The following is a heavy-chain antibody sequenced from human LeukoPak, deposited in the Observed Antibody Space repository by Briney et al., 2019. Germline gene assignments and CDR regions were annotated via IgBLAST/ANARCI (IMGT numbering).Heavy chain of an antibody. D-gene: IGHD5-24*01. CDR1: GYTFTSYY. CDR3: ARDRPNRDGYNRPYYYYYGMDV. J-gene: IGHJ6*02. CDR2: INPSGGST. V-gene: IGHV1-46*01. Sequence: ASVKVSCKASGYTFTSYYMHWVRQAPGQGLEWMGIINPSGGSTSYAQKFQGRVTMTRDTSTSTVYMELSSLRSEDTAVYYCARDRPNRDGYNRPYYYYYGMDVWGQRTTVTVSS.